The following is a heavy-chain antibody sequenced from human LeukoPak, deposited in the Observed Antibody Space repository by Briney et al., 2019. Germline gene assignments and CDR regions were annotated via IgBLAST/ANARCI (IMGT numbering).Heavy chain of an antibody. CDR3: ARGEPFYYLDV. D-gene: IGHD1-26*01. V-gene: IGHV1-18*01. CDR2: ISGYNGST. CDR1: GYTFTTYG. Sequence: ASVKVSCKASGYTFTTYGINWVRQAPGQGLEWMGWISGYNGSTNYVQKFQGRVTMTTDTSTSTAYMELRSLRFDDTAVYYCARGEPFYYLDVWGKGTTVTVSS. J-gene: IGHJ6*03.